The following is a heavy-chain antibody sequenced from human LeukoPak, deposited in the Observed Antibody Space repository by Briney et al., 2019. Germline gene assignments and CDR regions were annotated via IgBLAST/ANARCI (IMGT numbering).Heavy chain of an antibody. CDR3: ARAWIVVVTDFDY. CDR2: INPNSGGT. Sequence: ASVKVSCKASGYTFTGYYMHWVRQAPGQGLEWMGWINPNSGGTNYAQKFQGRVTMAKDTSISTAYMELSRQRSDDTAVYYCARAWIVVVTDFDYWGQGTLVTVSS. V-gene: IGHV1-2*02. D-gene: IGHD3-22*01. CDR1: GYTFTGYY. J-gene: IGHJ4*02.